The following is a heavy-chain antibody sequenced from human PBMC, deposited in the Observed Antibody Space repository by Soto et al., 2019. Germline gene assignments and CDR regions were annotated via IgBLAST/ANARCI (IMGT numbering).Heavy chain of an antibody. D-gene: IGHD2-15*01. V-gene: IGHV3-23*01. J-gene: IGHJ4*02. CDR1: GFTFSSYA. CDR3: AKDGVSVCSGGTCYFQAPDY. CDR2: IDGSGRNT. Sequence: EVQLLESGGGLVQPGGSLRLSCAASGFTFSSYAMSWVRQAPGKGLEWVSGIDGSGRNTYYADSVKGRFTISRDNSKNTLSVQMDSLRVEDTALYYCAKDGVSVCSGGTCYFQAPDYWGQGTLVTVSS.